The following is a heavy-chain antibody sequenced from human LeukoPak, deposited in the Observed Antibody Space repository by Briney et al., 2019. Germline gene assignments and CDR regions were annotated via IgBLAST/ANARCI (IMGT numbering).Heavy chain of an antibody. CDR1: GGSISSGSYY. V-gene: IGHV4-61*02. D-gene: IGHD3-22*01. CDR2: IYTSGST. Sequence: SQTLSLTCTVSGGSISSGSYYWSWIRQPAGKGLEWIGRIYTSGSTNYNPSLKSRVTISVDTSKNQFSLKLSSVTAADTAVYYCVGVTTGGYYNCWGQGTLVTVSS. J-gene: IGHJ4*02. CDR3: VGVTTGGYYNC.